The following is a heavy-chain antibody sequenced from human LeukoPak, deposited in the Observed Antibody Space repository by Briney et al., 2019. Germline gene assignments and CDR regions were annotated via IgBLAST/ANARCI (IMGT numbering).Heavy chain of an antibody. CDR1: GGSISSYY. V-gene: IGHV4-59*01. CDR2: IYYSGST. J-gene: IGHJ4*02. Sequence: SETLSLTCTVSGGSISSYYWSWIRQPPGKGLEWIGHIYYSGSTNYNPSLKSRVTISVDTSKNQFSLKLSSVTAADTAVYYCARDSRDDYGDYVYDYWGQGTLVTVSS. D-gene: IGHD4-17*01. CDR3: ARDSRDDYGDYVYDY.